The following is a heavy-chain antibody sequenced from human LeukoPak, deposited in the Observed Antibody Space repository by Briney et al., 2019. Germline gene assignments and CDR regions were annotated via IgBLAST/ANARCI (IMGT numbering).Heavy chain of an antibody. CDR2: IKSKGDGETT. Sequence: GGSLRLSRAASGFSFTNAWMSWVRQAPGKGLEWVGRIKSKGDGETTDYAAPVKGRSTMSRDDSKATLYLQMNSLKAEDTAVYYCTTDLGITMIRGVIVYWGQGTLVTVSS. J-gene: IGHJ4*02. CDR3: TTDLGITMIRGVIVY. CDR1: GFSFTNAW. V-gene: IGHV3-15*01. D-gene: IGHD3-10*01.